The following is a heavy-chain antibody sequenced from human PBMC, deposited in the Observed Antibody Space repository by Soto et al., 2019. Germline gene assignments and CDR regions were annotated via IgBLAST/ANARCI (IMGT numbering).Heavy chain of an antibody. CDR2: IYYSGST. CDR3: ARKVRCSSTSCYGYYYYGMDV. J-gene: IGHJ6*02. CDR1: GGSFSGYY. D-gene: IGHD2-2*01. Sequence: SETLSLTCAVYGGSFSGYYWSWIRQPPGKGLEWIGYIYYSGSTYYNPSLKSRVTISVDTSKNQFSLKLSSVTAADTAVYYCARKVRCSSTSCYGYYYYGMDVWGQGTTVTVSS. V-gene: IGHV4-34*09.